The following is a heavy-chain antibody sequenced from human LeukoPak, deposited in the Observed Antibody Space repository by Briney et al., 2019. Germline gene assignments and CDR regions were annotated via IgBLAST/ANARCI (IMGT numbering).Heavy chain of an antibody. CDR2: IYPGDSDT. CDR3: ARPAYLGYCSTTSCHDAFDI. CDR1: GSSFTSYW. D-gene: IGHD2-2*01. V-gene: IGHV5-51*01. J-gene: IGHJ3*02. Sequence: KRGESLKISCKALGSSFTSYWIGWVRQMPGKGLEWMGIIYPGDSDTRYSPSFQGQVTISADRPITTAYLQWSSLKASDTAMYYCARPAYLGYCSTTSCHDAFDIWGQGTMVTVSS.